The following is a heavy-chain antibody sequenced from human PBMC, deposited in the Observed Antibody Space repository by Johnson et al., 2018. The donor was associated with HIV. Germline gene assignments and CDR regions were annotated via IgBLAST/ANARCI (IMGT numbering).Heavy chain of an antibody. D-gene: IGHD3-10*01. V-gene: IGHV3-7*04. CDR3: ARGRGALDI. CDR1: GFSFSIYW. CDR2: INQDGSEM. J-gene: IGHJ3*02. Sequence: VHLVESGGGLVQPGGSLRLSCGGSGFSFSIYWLTWVRQAPGKGLEWVANINQDGSEMYYVDSVKGRFTISRDNANNSLYVQMNSLRAEDTAVYYCARGRGALDIGGQGTMVTVSS.